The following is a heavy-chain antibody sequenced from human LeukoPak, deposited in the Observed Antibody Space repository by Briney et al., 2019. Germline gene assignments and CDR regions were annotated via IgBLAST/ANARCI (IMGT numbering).Heavy chain of an antibody. D-gene: IGHD5-18*01. V-gene: IGHV4-4*09. Sequence: PSETLSLTCTVSGGSISGYNYGWIRQTPGRGLEWIGYIYTTGSADYNPSLKSRATISIDTPKNQFSLKLSSVSAADSAVFYCARRNTYGAFDIWGQGTLVAVSS. CDR3: ARRNTYGAFDI. CDR2: IYTTGSA. CDR1: GGSISGYN. J-gene: IGHJ3*02.